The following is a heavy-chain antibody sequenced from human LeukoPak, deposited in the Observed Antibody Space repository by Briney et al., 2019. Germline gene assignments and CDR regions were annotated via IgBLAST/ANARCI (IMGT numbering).Heavy chain of an antibody. CDR3: AKVGIAAAGPNYFDY. CDR2: INWNGGST. J-gene: IGHJ4*02. Sequence: GGSLRLSCAASGFTFDDYGMSWVRQAPGKGLEWVSGINWNGGSTGYADSVKGRFTISRDNSKNTLYLQMNSLRAEDTAVYYCAKVGIAAAGPNYFDYWGQGTLVTVSS. D-gene: IGHD6-13*01. CDR1: GFTFDDYG. V-gene: IGHV3-20*04.